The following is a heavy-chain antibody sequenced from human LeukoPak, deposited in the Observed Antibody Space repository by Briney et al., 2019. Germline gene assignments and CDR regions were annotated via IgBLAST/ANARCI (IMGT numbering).Heavy chain of an antibody. V-gene: IGHV1-18*01. CDR3: AREGWLAPYYFDY. CDR1: GYTFTSYG. D-gene: IGHD6-19*01. Sequence: GASVKVSCKASGYTFTSYGISWVRQAPGQGLEWMGWISAYNGYTKYLQKLQGRVTMTTDASTSTAYMELRSLRSDDTAVYYCAREGWLAPYYFDYWGQGTLVTVSS. J-gene: IGHJ4*02. CDR2: ISAYNGYT.